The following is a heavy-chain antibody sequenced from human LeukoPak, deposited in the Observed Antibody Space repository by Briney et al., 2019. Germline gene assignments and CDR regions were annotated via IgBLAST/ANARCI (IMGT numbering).Heavy chain of an antibody. Sequence: PSETLPLTCAVYGGSFSGYYWSWIRQPPGKGLEWIGEIIHSGSTNYNPSLKSRVTISVDTSKNQFSLKLSSVTAADTAVYYCARVEHIVVVTAIQNWFDPWGQGTLVTVSS. CDR2: IIHSGST. D-gene: IGHD2-21*02. CDR3: ARVEHIVVVTAIQNWFDP. CDR1: GGSFSGYY. J-gene: IGHJ5*02. V-gene: IGHV4-34*12.